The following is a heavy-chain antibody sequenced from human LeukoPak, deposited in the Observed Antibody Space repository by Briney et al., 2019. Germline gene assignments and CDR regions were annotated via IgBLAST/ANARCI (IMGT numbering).Heavy chain of an antibody. CDR3: AREEGTGATMGFGY. CDR2: INPNSGGT. V-gene: IGHV1-2*02. CDR1: GYTFTGYY. J-gene: IGHJ4*02. D-gene: IGHD1-26*01. Sequence: GASVKVSCKASGYTFTGYYMHWVRQAPGQGLEWMGWINPNSGGTNYAQKFQGRVTMTRDTSISTAYMELSRLRSDDTAVYYCAREEGTGATMGFGYWGQGTLVTVSS.